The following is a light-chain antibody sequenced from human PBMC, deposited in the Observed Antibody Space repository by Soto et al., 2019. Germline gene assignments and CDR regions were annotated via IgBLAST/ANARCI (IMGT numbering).Light chain of an antibody. V-gene: IGLV1-44*01. J-gene: IGLJ3*02. CDR3: APWDDSRNARGV. CDR1: RSNIGNNA. CDR2: NNN. Sequence: QAVVTQTPSASGTPGQTVTISCSGSRSNIGNNAVSWYQQFPGTAPKLLIYNNNQRPSGVPDRFSGSKSGTSASLAISGLQSEDEADYYCAPWDDSRNARGVFGGGTKLTVL.